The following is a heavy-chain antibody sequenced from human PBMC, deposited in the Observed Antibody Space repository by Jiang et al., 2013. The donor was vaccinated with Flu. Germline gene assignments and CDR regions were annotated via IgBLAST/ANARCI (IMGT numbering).Heavy chain of an antibody. CDR1: GYTFTNYA. J-gene: IGHJ6*02. V-gene: IGHV1-3*04. CDR3: ARAVECASDRCFVNGDYQGMDV. Sequence: SGAEVKQPGASVKVSCKASGYTFTNYAIHWVRQAPGQSLEWMGWINTGNGWINLGNGNTKFSENFQGRVTLTRDTSATTAYMELSSLRSEDTAVYYCARAVECASDRCFVNGDYQGMDVWGQGTTVFVSS. CDR2: INTGNGWINLGNGNT. D-gene: IGHD2-21*02.